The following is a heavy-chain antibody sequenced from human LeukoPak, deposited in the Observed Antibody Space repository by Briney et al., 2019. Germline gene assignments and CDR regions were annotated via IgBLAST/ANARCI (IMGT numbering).Heavy chain of an antibody. CDR1: GFTFSSYS. J-gene: IGHJ4*02. V-gene: IGHV3-21*01. CDR3: ARGGFSSSPLYFDY. Sequence: GSLRLSCAASGFTFSSYSMNWVRQAPGKGLEWVSSISSSSNYIYYADSVKGRFTISRDNAKNSLYLQMNSLRAEDTAVYYCARGGFSSSPLYFDYWGQGTLVTVSS. CDR2: ISSSSNYI. D-gene: IGHD6-6*01.